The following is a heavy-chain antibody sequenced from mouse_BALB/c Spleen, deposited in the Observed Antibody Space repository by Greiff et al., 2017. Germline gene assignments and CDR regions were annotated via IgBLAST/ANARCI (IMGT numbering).Heavy chain of an antibody. Sequence: EVKLMESGAELVKPGASVKLSCTASGFNIKDTYMHWVKQRPEQGLEWIGRIDPANGNTKYDPKFQGKATITADTSSNTAYLQLSSLTSEDTAVYYCARYDYFDYWGQGTTLTVSS. CDR2: IDPANGNT. CDR1: GFNIKDTY. CDR3: ARYDYFDY. V-gene: IGHV14-3*02. D-gene: IGHD2-14*01. J-gene: IGHJ2*01.